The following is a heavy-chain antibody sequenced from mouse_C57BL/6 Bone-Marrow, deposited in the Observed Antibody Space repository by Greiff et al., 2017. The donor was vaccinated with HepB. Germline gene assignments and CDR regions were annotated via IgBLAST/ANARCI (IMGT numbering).Heavy chain of an antibody. J-gene: IGHJ1*03. Sequence: VQLQQPGAELVMPGASVKLSCKASGYTFTSYWMHWVKQRPGQGLEWIGGIDPSDSYTNYNQKFKGKSTLTVDKASSTAYMQLSSLTSEDSAVYYCARGDYGSSGDWYFDVWGTGTTVTVSS. CDR2: IDPSDSYT. V-gene: IGHV1-69*01. D-gene: IGHD1-1*01. CDR3: ARGDYGSSGDWYFDV. CDR1: GYTFTSYW.